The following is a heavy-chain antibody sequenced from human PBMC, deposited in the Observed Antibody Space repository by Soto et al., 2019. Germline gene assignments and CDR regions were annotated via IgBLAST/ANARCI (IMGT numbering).Heavy chain of an antibody. CDR2: ISSSSSYI. Sequence: EVQLVESGGGLVKPGGSLRLSSAACGFAFSSYSMNWFRQAPGKGLEWVSSISSSSSYIYYADSVKGRFTISRDNAKNSLYLQMNSLRAEDTAVYYCARDSGDYAWFDPWGQGTLVTVSS. CDR1: GFAFSSYS. J-gene: IGHJ5*02. CDR3: ARDSGDYAWFDP. V-gene: IGHV3-21*01. D-gene: IGHD4-17*01.